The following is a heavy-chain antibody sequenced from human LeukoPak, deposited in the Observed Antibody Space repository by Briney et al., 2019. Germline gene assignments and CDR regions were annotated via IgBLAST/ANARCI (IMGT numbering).Heavy chain of an antibody. V-gene: IGHV4-59*01. J-gene: IGHJ5*02. Sequence: AETLSLTCTVSGVSISSYDWSWIRQPPGKGLEWIGDIYYSGSTNYNPSLKSRVTISVDTSKNQFSLKLSSVTAADTAVYYCARDIAAAAGWFDPWGQGTLVTVSS. D-gene: IGHD6-13*01. CDR3: ARDIAAAAGWFDP. CDR1: GVSISSYD. CDR2: IYYSGST.